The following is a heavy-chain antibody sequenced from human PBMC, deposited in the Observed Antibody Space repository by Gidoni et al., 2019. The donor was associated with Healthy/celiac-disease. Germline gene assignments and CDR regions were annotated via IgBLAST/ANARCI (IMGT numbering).Heavy chain of an antibody. CDR2: ISYDGSNK. CDR3: ARGCSGGSCYRSYRFDP. CDR1: GFTFSSYA. Sequence: QVQLVESGGGVVQPGRSLRLSWAASGFTFSSYAMHWVRQAPGKGLEWVAVISYDGSNKYYADSVKGRFTISRDNSKNTLYLQMNSLRAEDTAVYYCARGCSGGSCYRSYRFDPWGQGTLVTVSS. D-gene: IGHD2-15*01. V-gene: IGHV3-30*01. J-gene: IGHJ5*02.